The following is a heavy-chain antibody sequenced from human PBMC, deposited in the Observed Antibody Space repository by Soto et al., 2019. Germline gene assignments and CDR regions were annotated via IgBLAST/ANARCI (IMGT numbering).Heavy chain of an antibody. J-gene: IGHJ5*02. V-gene: IGHV3-30-3*01. CDR3: AREVDYGDWNWFDP. CDR1: GFTFSSYA. CDR2: ISYDGSNK. Sequence: PGGSLRLSCAASGFTFSSYAMHWVRQAPGKGLEWVAVISYDGSNKYYADSVKGRFTISRDNSKNTLYLQMNSLRAEDTAVYYCAREVDYGDWNWFDPWGQGTLVTVSS. D-gene: IGHD4-17*01.